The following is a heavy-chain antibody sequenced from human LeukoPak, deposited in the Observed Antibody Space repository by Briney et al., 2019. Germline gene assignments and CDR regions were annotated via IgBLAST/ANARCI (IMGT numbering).Heavy chain of an antibody. CDR1: GFTFTTSA. J-gene: IGHJ3*02. D-gene: IGHD2-8*02. Sequence: SAKASCTASGFTFTTSAVQWVRPARGQRLEWIGRIVVGSGNTDHTKKFQGRLTITRDISTSTAYMELSSLTSDDTAVYYCAAVPNANAWYWDDAFDIWGQGTMVTVSS. V-gene: IGHV1-58*01. CDR3: AAVPNANAWYWDDAFDI. CDR2: IVVGSGNT.